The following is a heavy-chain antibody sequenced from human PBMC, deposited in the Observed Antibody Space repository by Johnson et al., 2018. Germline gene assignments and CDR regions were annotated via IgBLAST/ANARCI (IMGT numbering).Heavy chain of an antibody. D-gene: IGHD6-6*01. J-gene: IGHJ6*02. CDR3: VRVSSGGMDV. Sequence: VQLQESGGGLVQPGGSLRLSCVGSGFTFSSHWMRWVRQAPGKGLEWVASIRQDGSDISHVDSVKGRFTISRDNANNSLYLQMDSLRVEDTGVYYCVRVSSGGMDVWGQGTTVIVSS. CDR2: IRQDGSDI. CDR1: GFTFSSHW. V-gene: IGHV3-7*01.